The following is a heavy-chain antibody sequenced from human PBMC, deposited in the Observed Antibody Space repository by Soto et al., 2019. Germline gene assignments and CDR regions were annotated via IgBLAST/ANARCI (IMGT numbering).Heavy chain of an antibody. V-gene: IGHV1-18*01. CDR2: ISAYNGNT. CDR1: GYTFTSYG. D-gene: IGHD2-2*01. J-gene: IGHJ5*02. CDR3: ARDPGIVVVPLWWFDP. Sequence: ASVKVSCKASGYTFTSYGISWVRQAPGQGLEWMGWISAYNGNTNYAQKLQGRVTMTTDTSTSTAYMELRSLRSDDTAVYYCARDPGIVVVPLWWFDPWGQGTLVTVSS.